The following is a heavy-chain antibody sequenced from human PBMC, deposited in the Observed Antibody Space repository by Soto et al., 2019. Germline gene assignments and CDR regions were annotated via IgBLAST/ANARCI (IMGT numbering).Heavy chain of an antibody. V-gene: IGHV1-18*01. CDR2: ITTYNDNT. CDR1: GYTFTSFG. Sequence: ASVKVSCKGSGYTFTSFGITWVRQAPGQGLEWMGWITTYNDNTNYAQKFQGRVTMTTDTSTSTAYMELRSLRSDDTAVYYCASVGGVEGYHYVDASEYWGQGTLVTVSS. D-gene: IGHD4-17*01. J-gene: IGHJ4*02. CDR3: ASVGGVEGYHYVDASEY.